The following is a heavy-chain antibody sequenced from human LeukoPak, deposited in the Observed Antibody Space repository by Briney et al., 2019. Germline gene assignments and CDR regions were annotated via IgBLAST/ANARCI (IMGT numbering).Heavy chain of an antibody. CDR2: INNDGSST. Sequence: GGSLRLSCAASGFTLSSNWMHWVRQAPGKGLVWVSRINNDGSSTSYADSVKGRLTISRDNAKDTLFLQMNSLRAEDTAVYYCVKYSCGWNWGQGTLVTVSS. D-gene: IGHD6-19*01. CDR1: GFTLSSNW. J-gene: IGHJ4*02. V-gene: IGHV3-74*01. CDR3: VKYSCGWN.